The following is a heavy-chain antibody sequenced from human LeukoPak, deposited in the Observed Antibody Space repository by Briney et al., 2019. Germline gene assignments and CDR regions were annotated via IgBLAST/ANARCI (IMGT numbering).Heavy chain of an antibody. V-gene: IGHV1-18*01. D-gene: IGHD6-19*01. Sequence: ASVKVSCKASGYTFTSYGISWVRQAPGQGLEWMGWISAYNGNTNYAQKLQGRVTMTTDTSTSTAYMELGSLRSDDTAVYYCARLSSGWYDGPSNHFDYWDQGTLVTVSS. J-gene: IGHJ4*02. CDR3: ARLSSGWYDGPSNHFDY. CDR2: ISAYNGNT. CDR1: GYTFTSYG.